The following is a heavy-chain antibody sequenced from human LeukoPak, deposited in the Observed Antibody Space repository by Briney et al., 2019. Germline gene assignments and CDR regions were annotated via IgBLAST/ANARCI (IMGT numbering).Heavy chain of an antibody. CDR2: IYSGGAT. D-gene: IGHD1-26*01. CDR3: AREVGASHFDY. Sequence: GGSLRLSCIVSGFTVSNNYMSWVRQAPGKGLEWVSVIYSGGATSYADSVKDRFTISRDNSKNTVYLQTNSLRVEDTAIYFCAREVGASHFDYWGQGTLLTVSS. CDR1: GFTVSNNY. V-gene: IGHV3-66*01. J-gene: IGHJ4*02.